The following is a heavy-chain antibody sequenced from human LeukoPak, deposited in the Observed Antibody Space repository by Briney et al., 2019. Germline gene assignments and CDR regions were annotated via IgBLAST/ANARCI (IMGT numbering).Heavy chain of an antibody. CDR3: ARVTGNLFDY. CDR2: IYTSGST. D-gene: IGHD2-8*02. J-gene: IGHJ4*02. CDR1: GGSISSGSYH. Sequence: PSETLSLTCTVSGGSISSGSYHWSWIRQPAGKGLEWIGRIYTSGSTNYNPSLKSRVTISVDTSKNQFSLKLSSVTAADTAVYYCARVTGNLFDYWGQGTLVTVSS. V-gene: IGHV4-61*02.